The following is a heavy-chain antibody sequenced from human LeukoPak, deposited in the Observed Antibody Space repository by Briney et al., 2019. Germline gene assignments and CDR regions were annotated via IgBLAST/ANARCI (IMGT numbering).Heavy chain of an antibody. J-gene: IGHJ4*02. CDR2: IYYSGST. V-gene: IGHV4-59*01. CDR1: GGSISSYY. D-gene: IGHD3-22*01. CDR3: AREGRNYYDSSGQFDY. Sequence: PSETLSLTCTVSGGSISSYYWSWIRQPPGKGLEWIGDIYYSGSTNYNPSLKSRVTISVDTSKNQFSLKLSSVTAADTAVYYCAREGRNYYDSSGQFDYWGQGTLVTVSS.